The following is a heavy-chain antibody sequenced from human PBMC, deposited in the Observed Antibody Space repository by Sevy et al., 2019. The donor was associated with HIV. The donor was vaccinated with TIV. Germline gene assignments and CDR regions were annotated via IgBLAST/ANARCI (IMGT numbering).Heavy chain of an antibody. D-gene: IGHD3-3*01. CDR2: ISSDGVST. CDR3: VKDPDYNFWRGDYGMDV. J-gene: IGHJ6*02. CDR1: GLSFSNSA. V-gene: IGHV3-64D*06. Sequence: GESLKISCSGSGLSFSNSAMNWVRQTPGKGLKYVSAISSDGVSTYYTDSVRGRFTISRDNSKNTLYLQMSSLRVEDTAVYYCVKDPDYNFWRGDYGMDVWGQGTTVTVSS.